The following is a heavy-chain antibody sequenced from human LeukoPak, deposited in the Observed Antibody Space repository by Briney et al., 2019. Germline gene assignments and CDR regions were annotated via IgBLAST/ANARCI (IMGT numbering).Heavy chain of an antibody. Sequence: PSETLSLTCTVSGGSISSSSYYWGWLRQPPGTGLEWLGSIYYSGSTYYNPSLKSRVTISVDTSKNQFSLKLSSVTAADTAVYYCARRGVYCSGGSCYHDYWGQGTLVTVSS. CDR3: ARRGVYCSGGSCYHDY. V-gene: IGHV4-39*01. CDR2: IYYSGST. CDR1: GGSISSSSYY. D-gene: IGHD2-15*01. J-gene: IGHJ4*02.